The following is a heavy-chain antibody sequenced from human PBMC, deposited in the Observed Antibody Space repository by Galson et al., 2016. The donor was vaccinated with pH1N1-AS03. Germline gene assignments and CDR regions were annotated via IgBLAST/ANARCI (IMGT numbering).Heavy chain of an antibody. Sequence: SLRLSCAASGFTFSSFGLHWVRQAPGKGLDWVAHISPDGSKIYYADSVRGRFTISRDNFKSTLYLQLNSLRGEDTAVYYCTKDLPTRYGMDVWGQGTAVTASS. CDR1: GFTFSSFG. V-gene: IGHV3-30*18. CDR3: TKDLPTRYGMDV. CDR2: ISPDGSKI. J-gene: IGHJ6*02.